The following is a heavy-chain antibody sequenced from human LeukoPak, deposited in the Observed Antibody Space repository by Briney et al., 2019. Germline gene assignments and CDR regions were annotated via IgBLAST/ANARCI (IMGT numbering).Heavy chain of an antibody. D-gene: IGHD2-2*01. Sequence: ASVKVSCKASGYTFTSYAMHWVRQAPGQRLEWMGWINAGNGNTRYSQKFQGRVTITRDTSASTAYTELSSLRSEDTAVYYCARGLSIVVVPAASWFDPWGQGTLVTVSS. J-gene: IGHJ5*02. CDR2: INAGNGNT. CDR1: GYTFTSYA. CDR3: ARGLSIVVVPAASWFDP. V-gene: IGHV1-3*01.